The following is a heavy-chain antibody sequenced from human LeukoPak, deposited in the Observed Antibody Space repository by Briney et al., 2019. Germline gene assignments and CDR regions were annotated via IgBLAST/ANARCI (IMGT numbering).Heavy chain of an antibody. CDR2: IIPIFGTA. V-gene: IGHV1-69*13. CDR1: GGTFSSYA. D-gene: IGHD3-22*01. J-gene: IGHJ4*02. Sequence: GASVKVSCKASGGTFSSYAISWVRQAPGQGLEWMGGIIPIFGTANYAQKFRGRVTITADESTSTAYMELSSLRSEDTAVYYCARGPYYYDSSGYSSYFDYWGQGTLVTVSS. CDR3: ARGPYYYDSSGYSSYFDY.